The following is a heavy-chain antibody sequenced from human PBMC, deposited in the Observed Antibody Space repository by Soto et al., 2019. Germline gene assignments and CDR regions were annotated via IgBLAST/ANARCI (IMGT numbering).Heavy chain of an antibody. CDR3: AALGGIVVVPAARDYYMDV. CDR1: GFTFTSSA. J-gene: IGHJ6*03. D-gene: IGHD2-2*01. V-gene: IGHV1-58*02. CDR2: IVVGSGNT. Sequence: ASVKVSCKASGFTFTSSAMQWVRQARGQRLEWIGWIVVGSGNTNYAQKFQERVTITRDMSTSTAYMELSSLRSEDTAVYYCAALGGIVVVPAARDYYMDVWGKGTTVTVSS.